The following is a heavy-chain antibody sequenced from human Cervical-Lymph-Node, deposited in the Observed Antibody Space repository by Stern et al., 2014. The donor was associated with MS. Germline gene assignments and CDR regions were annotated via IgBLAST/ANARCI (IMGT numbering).Heavy chain of an antibody. CDR3: ARDGGRSEYVYSSYYYYGMDV. Sequence: QVQLMQSGAEVKKPGASVKVSCKASGYTFTSYYMHWVRQAPGHGPEWMGIINPSDGNTSYAQKFQGRVTMTRDTSTTTVYMELSSLRSEDTAVFYCARDGGRSEYVYSSYYYYGMDVWGQGTTVTVSS. CDR1: GYTFTSYY. V-gene: IGHV1-46*03. J-gene: IGHJ6*02. CDR2: INPSDGNT. D-gene: IGHD6-13*01.